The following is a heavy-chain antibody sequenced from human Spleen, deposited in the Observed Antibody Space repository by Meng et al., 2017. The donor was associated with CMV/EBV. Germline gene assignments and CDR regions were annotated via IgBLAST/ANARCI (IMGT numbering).Heavy chain of an antibody. CDR2: LDSTNKT. Sequence: GGSLRLSCAASGFAFSSYWMHWVRQAPGKGLVWVSALDSTNKTYYADSVKGRFTISRDNFKNTLYLQMNSVRAEDTAVYYCVRDSPPRYCSRASCYQYSMDVWGQGTTVTVSS. J-gene: IGHJ6*02. CDR3: VRDSPPRYCSRASCYQYSMDV. V-gene: IGHV3-53*01. D-gene: IGHD2-2*01. CDR1: GFAFSSYW.